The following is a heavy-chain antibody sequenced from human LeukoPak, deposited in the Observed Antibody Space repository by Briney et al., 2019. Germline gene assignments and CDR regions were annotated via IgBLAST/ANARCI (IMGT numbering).Heavy chain of an antibody. CDR1: EFSFADFG. J-gene: IGHJ4*02. D-gene: IGHD2-15*01. Sequence: PGGSLRLSCEASEFSFADFGMHWVRQAPGKGLEWVAVIQYDGSRIYYSDAVKGRFTISRDNSKNTLYLEMHSLRVDDTALYYCARQRLGCSGGSCYSFDFWGQGTLVTVSA. CDR3: ARQRLGCSGGSCYSFDF. V-gene: IGHV3-33*01. CDR2: IQYDGSRI.